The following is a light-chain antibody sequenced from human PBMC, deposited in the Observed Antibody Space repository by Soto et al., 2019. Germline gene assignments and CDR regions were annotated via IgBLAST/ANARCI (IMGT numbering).Light chain of an antibody. CDR1: RIVSNY. Sequence: EFLITQAPATRSMSPGQRATLSCTAQRIVSNYLAWYQQKPGQAPRLLIYGASTRATGIPARFSGSGSGTEFTLTISRLQSEDFAVYYCQQYNSSLRTFGQGTKVDIK. CDR3: QQYNSSLRT. CDR2: GAS. J-gene: IGKJ1*01. V-gene: IGKV3-15*01.